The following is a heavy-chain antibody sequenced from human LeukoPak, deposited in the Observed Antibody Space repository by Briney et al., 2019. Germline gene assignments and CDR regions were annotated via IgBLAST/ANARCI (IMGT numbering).Heavy chain of an antibody. Sequence: GGSLSLSCAASGFTFSSYGMHWVRQAPGKGLEWVAVISYDGSNKYYADSVKGRFTISRDNSKNTLYLQMNSLRAEDTAVYYCAKDTTAMVTVLDYWGQGTLVTVSS. D-gene: IGHD5-18*01. CDR1: GFTFSSYG. V-gene: IGHV3-30*18. CDR3: AKDTTAMVTVLDY. CDR2: ISYDGSNK. J-gene: IGHJ4*02.